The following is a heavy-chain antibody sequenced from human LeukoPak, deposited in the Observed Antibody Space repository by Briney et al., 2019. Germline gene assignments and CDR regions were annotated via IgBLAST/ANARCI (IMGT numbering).Heavy chain of an antibody. D-gene: IGHD3-3*01. J-gene: IGHJ1*01. CDR1: GYTFTGYY. Sequence: GASVKVSCKASGYTFTGYYMHWVRQAPGQGLEWMGWINPNSGGTNYAQKFQGRVNMIRDTSISTAYMELSRLRSDDTAVCYCARVPPELYDFWSGYYSRYFQHWGQGTLVTVSS. V-gene: IGHV1-2*02. CDR3: ARVPPELYDFWSGYYSRYFQH. CDR2: INPNSGGT.